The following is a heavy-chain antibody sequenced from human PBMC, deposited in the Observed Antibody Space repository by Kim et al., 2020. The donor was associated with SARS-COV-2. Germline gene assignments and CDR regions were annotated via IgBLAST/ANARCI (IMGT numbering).Heavy chain of an antibody. D-gene: IGHD3-3*01. Sequence: DPVKGRFTISRDNAKNSLYLQMNSLRAEDTAVYYCARRERSGYYGYYFDYWGQGTLVTVSS. J-gene: IGHJ4*02. CDR3: ARRERSGYYGYYFDY. V-gene: IGHV3-11*01.